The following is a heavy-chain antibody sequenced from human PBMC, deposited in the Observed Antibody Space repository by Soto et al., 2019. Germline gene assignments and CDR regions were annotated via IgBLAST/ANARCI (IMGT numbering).Heavy chain of an antibody. CDR2: IYYSGST. CDR1: GGSISSSSYY. CDR3: ASNLQSGYYYDSSGYYYAVRDAFDI. J-gene: IGHJ3*02. Sequence: QLQLQESGPGLAKPSETLSLTCTVSGGSISSSSYYWGWIRQPPGKGLEWIGSIYYSGSTYYNPSLKSRVTISVDTSKNQFSLKLSSVTAADTAVYYCASNLQSGYYYDSSGYYYAVRDAFDIWGQGTMVTVSS. V-gene: IGHV4-39*01. D-gene: IGHD3-22*01.